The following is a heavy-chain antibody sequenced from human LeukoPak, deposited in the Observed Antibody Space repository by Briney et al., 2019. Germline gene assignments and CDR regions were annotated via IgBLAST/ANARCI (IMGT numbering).Heavy chain of an antibody. CDR3: ARETSQKGAHYMDV. V-gene: IGHV4-59*01. CDR1: GGSISSYY. D-gene: IGHD3-16*01. Sequence: ASETLSLTCTVSGGSISSYYWSWLRQPPGKGLEWIGYIYYSGSTNYNPSLKSRVTISVHTSKNQFSLKLRSVTAADTAVYYCARETSQKGAHYMDVWGKGTTVTISS. J-gene: IGHJ6*03. CDR2: IYYSGST.